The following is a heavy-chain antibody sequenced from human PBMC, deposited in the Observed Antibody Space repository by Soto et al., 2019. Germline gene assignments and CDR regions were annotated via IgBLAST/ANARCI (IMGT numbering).Heavy chain of an antibody. CDR3: ARIRAVTTNGYYFDY. V-gene: IGHV2-5*02. J-gene: IGHJ4*02. Sequence: SGPTLVNPTQTLTLTCTFSGFSLSTSGVGVGWIRQPPGKALEWLAVIYWDDSKHYSPSLKSRLTITKDTSKNQVVLTMTNMDPVDTATYYCARIRAVTTNGYYFDYWGQGTLVTVSS. D-gene: IGHD4-17*01. CDR2: IYWDDSK. CDR1: GFSLSTSGVG.